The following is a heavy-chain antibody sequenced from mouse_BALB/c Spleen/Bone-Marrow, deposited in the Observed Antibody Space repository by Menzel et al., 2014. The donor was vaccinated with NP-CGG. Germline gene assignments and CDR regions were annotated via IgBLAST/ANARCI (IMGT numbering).Heavy chain of an antibody. V-gene: IGHV1S81*02. J-gene: IGHJ1*01. CDR3: ARWLLQYFDV. CDR2: INPSNGRT. Sequence: VQPQQSGAELVKPGASVKLSCKASGYTFTRYWMHWVKQRPGQGLEWIGEINPSNGRTNYNEKFKSKATLTVDKSSNTAYMQLSSLTSEDSAAYYCARWLLQYFDVWGAGTTVTVSS. CDR1: GYTFTRYW. D-gene: IGHD2-3*01.